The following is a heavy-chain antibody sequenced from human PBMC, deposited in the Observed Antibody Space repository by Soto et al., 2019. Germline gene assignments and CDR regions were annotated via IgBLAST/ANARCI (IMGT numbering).Heavy chain of an antibody. CDR1: GFTFSSYG. CDR2: ISYDGSNI. D-gene: IGHD4-4*01. J-gene: IGHJ4*02. Sequence: GGSLRLSCAASGFTFSSYGMHWVRQAPGKGLEWVAVISYDGSNIYYADSVKGRFTISRDNSKNTLYLQMNSLRAEDTAVYYCAKDAGYSNYIDSWGQGNLVTVSS. V-gene: IGHV3-30*18. CDR3: AKDAGYSNYIDS.